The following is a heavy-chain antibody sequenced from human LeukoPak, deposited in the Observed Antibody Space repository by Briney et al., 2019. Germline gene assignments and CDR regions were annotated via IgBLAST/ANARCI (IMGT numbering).Heavy chain of an antibody. V-gene: IGHV4-39*01. CDR2: IYYSGST. J-gene: IGHJ6*02. Sequence: TSETLSLTCTVSGGSISSSSYYWGWIRQPPGKGLEWIGSIYYSGSTYYNPSLKSRVTISVDTSKNQFSLKLSSVTAADTAVYYCARHGVFDYYGMDVWGQGTTVTVSS. CDR3: ARHGVFDYYGMDV. D-gene: IGHD3-16*01. CDR1: GGSISSSSYY.